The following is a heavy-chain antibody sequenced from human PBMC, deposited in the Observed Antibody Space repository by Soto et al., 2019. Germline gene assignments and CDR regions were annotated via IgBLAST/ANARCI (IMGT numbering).Heavy chain of an antibody. D-gene: IGHD3-10*01. CDR3: VRDRYSSSGWFDP. CDR2: TYYRSRFFS. Sequence: SQTLSLTYAISGDSVSSYSAAWTWIRQSPSGGLEWLGRTYYRSRFFSDYAESVKSRIIFNPDTSKNQFSLQLKSVTPEDTAVYYCVRDRYSSSGWFDPWGQGTPVTVSS. J-gene: IGHJ5*02. CDR1: GDSVSSYSAA. V-gene: IGHV6-1*01.